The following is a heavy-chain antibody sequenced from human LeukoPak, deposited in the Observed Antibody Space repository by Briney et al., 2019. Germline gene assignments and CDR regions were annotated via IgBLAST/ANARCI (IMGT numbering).Heavy chain of an antibody. D-gene: IGHD1-26*01. CDR3: ERDLLGGSYFGVPPDW. CDR1: GYTFTSYG. CDR2: ISAYNGNT. J-gene: IGHJ4*02. V-gene: IGHV1-18*01. Sequence: ASVKVSCKASGYTFTSYGISWVRQAPGQGLERMGWISAYNGNTNYAQKLQGRVTMTTDTSTSTAYMELRSLRSDDTAVYYCERDLLGGSYFGVPPDWWGQGTLVTVSS.